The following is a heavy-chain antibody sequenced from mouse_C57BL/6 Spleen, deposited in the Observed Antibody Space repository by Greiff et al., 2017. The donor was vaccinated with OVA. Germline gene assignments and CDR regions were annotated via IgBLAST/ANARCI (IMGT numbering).Heavy chain of an antibody. V-gene: IGHV1-76*01. D-gene: IGHD1-1*01. J-gene: IGHJ1*03. CDR2: IYPGSGNT. CDR3: ARGGYGSSRGYFEV. Sequence: VQLQESGAELVRPGASVKLSCKASGYTFTDYYINWVKQRPGQGLEWIARIYPGSGNTYYNEKFKGKATLTAEKSSSTAYMQLSSLTFEDSAVYFCARGGYGSSRGYFEVWGTGTTVTVAS. CDR1: GYTFTDYY.